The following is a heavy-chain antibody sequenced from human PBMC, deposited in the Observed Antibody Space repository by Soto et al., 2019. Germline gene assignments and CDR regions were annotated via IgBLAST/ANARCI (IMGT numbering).Heavy chain of an antibody. CDR3: ARSPFLECN. D-gene: IGHD3-3*02. CDR1: GFIFSDYE. Sequence: GGSLRLSCAVSGFIFSDYEMNWVRQAPGKGLEWISYISSSGSAIYYADSVKGRFTISRDNAKNSLYLQMNSLRAEDTAFYYCARSPFLECNWAQGTLVTVSS. J-gene: IGHJ4*02. CDR2: ISSSGSAI. V-gene: IGHV3-48*03.